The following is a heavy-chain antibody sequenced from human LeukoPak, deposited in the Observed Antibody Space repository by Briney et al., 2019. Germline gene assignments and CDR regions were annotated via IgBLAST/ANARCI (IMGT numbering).Heavy chain of an antibody. V-gene: IGHV1-46*01. D-gene: IGHD3-10*01. CDR3: ARVGVTMVRGVIESSDY. Sequence: ASVKVSCKVSGYTFTSNFMHWVRQAPGQGLEWMGIISPSDGTTSYAQSFQGRVTMTRDMSTSTVFMELSTLRSEDTAVYYCARVGVTMVRGVIESSDYWGQGTLVTVSS. J-gene: IGHJ4*02. CDR1: GYTFTSNF. CDR2: ISPSDGTT.